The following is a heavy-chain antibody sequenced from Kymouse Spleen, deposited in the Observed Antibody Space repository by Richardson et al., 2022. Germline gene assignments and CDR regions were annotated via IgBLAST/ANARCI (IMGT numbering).Heavy chain of an antibody. CDR1: GFTFDDYA. D-gene: IGHD3-3*01. V-gene: IGHV3-9*01. CDR2: ISWNSGSI. CDR3: AKGYYDFWSGYYPSYFDY. Sequence: EVQLVESGGGLVQPGRSLRLSCAASGFTFDDYAMHWVRQAPGKGLEWVSGISWNSGSIGYADSVKGRFTISRDNAKNSLYLQMNSLRAEDTALYYCAKGYYDFWSGYYPSYFDYWGQGTLVTVSS. J-gene: IGHJ4*02.